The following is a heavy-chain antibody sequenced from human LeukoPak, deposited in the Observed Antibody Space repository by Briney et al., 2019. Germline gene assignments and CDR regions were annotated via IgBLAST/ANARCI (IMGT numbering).Heavy chain of an antibody. V-gene: IGHV3-23*01. CDR3: ASADGSGYSLEFDY. D-gene: IGHD3-22*01. CDR1: GFTFSSYA. CDR2: ISGSGGST. J-gene: IGHJ4*02. Sequence: GGSLRLSCAASGFTFSSYAMSWVRQAPGKGLEWVSAISGSGGSTYYADSVKGRFTISRDNSKNTLYLQMNSLRAEDTAVYYCASADGSGYSLEFDYWGQGTLVTVSS.